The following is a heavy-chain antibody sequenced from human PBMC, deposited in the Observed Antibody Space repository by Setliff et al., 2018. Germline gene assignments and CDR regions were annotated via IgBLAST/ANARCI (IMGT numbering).Heavy chain of an antibody. CDR2: ISHSNTYI. V-gene: IGHV3-21*01. D-gene: IGHD3-22*01. CDR1: GFVFSTYD. Sequence: GGSLRLSCAASGFVFSTYDMNWVRQAPGKGLEWVSSISHSNTYIYYADSAKGRFTISRDNATNSLYLQMNSLRAEDTAVYYCARGNFYYFDRTGRGPNWFDPWGQGTLVTVSS. J-gene: IGHJ5*02. CDR3: ARGNFYYFDRTGRGPNWFDP.